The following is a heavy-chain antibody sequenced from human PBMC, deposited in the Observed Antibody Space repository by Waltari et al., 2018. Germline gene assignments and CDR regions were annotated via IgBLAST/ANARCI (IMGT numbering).Heavy chain of an antibody. CDR3: ARGLCVDVANCNSGTNNFFDP. Sequence: QLQLQESGPGLVKPSETLSLTCVASGGSTSVNTYYWAWIRPPPRQGLDSLAGSPCKGLEWIASIHYSGTTYYNPSLMRRVIISVDTSQNQFSLRLSSLTAADTAMYYCARGLCVDVANCNSGTNNFFDPWGQGTLVTVSS. CDR2: IHYSGTT. CDR1: GGSTSVNTYY. D-gene: IGHD1-7*01. J-gene: IGHJ5*02. V-gene: IGHV4-39*01.